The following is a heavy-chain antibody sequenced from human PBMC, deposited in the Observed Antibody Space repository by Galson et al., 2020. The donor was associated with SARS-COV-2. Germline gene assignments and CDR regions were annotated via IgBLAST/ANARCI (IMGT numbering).Heavy chain of an antibody. CDR1: TGSIRSSSHY. CDR3: ARHVTTSRTTGVYFDS. Sequence: SETLSLTCTVSTGSIRSSSHYWGWLRQSPGKGLEWIGRVNYSGTTYYNPSLETRFTMSVDRSKKQFSLMLSSVTAADTAVYYCARHVTTSRTTGVYFDSWGQGTLVTVSS. CDR2: VNYSGTT. D-gene: IGHD1-1*01. J-gene: IGHJ4*02. V-gene: IGHV4-39*01.